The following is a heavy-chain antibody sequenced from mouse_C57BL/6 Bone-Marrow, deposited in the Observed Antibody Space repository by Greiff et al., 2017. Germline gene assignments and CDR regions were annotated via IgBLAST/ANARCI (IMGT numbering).Heavy chain of an antibody. CDR3: ARRGFDC. Sequence: QVQLQQSGAELVRPGASVKLSCKASGYTFTDYYINWVKQRPGQGLEWIARIYPGSGNTYYNEKFKGKATLTAEKSSSTAYMQLSSLTSEDSAVYFCARRGFDCWGQGATLTVSS. CDR1: GYTFTDYY. CDR2: IYPGSGNT. V-gene: IGHV1-76*01. J-gene: IGHJ2*01.